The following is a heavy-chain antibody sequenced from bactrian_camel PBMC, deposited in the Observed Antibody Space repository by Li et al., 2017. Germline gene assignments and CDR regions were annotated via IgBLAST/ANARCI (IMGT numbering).Heavy chain of an antibody. V-gene: IGHV3S40*01. J-gene: IGHJ4*01. CDR1: GVASARDFRENC. CDR2: INNGGDYT. D-gene: IGHD5*01. Sequence: VQLVESGGGSVEAGGSLRLSCDASGVASARDFRENCMGWFRQAPGKGLERVSSINNGGDYTQHADSVKGRFTISRDNAKNMVYLQMNNLKPEDTGTYVCATHSRRNFYKCDSWGQRGLDHWGQGTQVTVS. CDR3: ATHSRRNFYKCDSWGQRGLDH.